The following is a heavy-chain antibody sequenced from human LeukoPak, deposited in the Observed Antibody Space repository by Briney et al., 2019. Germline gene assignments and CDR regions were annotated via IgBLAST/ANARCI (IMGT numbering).Heavy chain of an antibody. Sequence: GRSLRLSCAASGFTSSMYGMRWVRQAPGQGLEWVAMMSYDGSNKYYADSVKGRFTISRDNSKNTVSLQTNSLRAEDTAVYYCAKDFRISAAGTATDYFDYWGQGTLVTVSS. V-gene: IGHV3-30*18. D-gene: IGHD6-13*01. J-gene: IGHJ4*02. CDR3: AKDFRISAAGTATDYFDY. CDR1: GFTSSMYG. CDR2: MSYDGSNK.